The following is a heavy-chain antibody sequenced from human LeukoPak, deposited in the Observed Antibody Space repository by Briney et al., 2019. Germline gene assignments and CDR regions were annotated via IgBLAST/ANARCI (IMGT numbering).Heavy chain of an antibody. Sequence: ASVKVSCKASGGTFSSYAISWVRQAPGQGLEWMGGIIPIFGTANYAQKFQGRVTITTDESTSTAYMELSSLRSEDTAVYYCARRDYGGKHFDYWGQGTLVTVSS. V-gene: IGHV1-69*05. CDR2: IIPIFGTA. CDR1: GGTFSSYA. J-gene: IGHJ4*02. CDR3: ARRDYGGKHFDY. D-gene: IGHD4-23*01.